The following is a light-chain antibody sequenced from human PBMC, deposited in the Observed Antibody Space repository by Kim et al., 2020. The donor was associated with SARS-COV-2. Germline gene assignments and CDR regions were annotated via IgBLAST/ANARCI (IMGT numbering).Light chain of an antibody. CDR2: WAS. CDR1: QSVLYSSNNKNY. CDR3: QQYYSTPPT. Sequence: DIVMTQSPDSLVVSLGERATINCKSSQSVLYSSNNKNYLAWYQQKPGQPPKLLIYWASTRESGVPDRFSGSGSGTDFTLTISSLQAEDVAVYYCQQYYSTPPTFGGGTKVDIK. J-gene: IGKJ4*01. V-gene: IGKV4-1*01.